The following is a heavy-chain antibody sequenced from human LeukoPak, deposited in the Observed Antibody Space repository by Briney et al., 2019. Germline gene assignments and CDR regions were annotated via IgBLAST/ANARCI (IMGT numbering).Heavy chain of an antibody. J-gene: IGHJ4*02. D-gene: IGHD4-17*01. CDR2: ISGSGGST. Sequence: PGGSLRLSCAASGFTFSSYAMSCVRQAPGKGLEWVSAISGSGGSTYYADSVKGRYTISRDNSKNTLYLQMNSLRAEDTAVYYCAKVDYGDLPFDYWGQGTLVTVSS. CDR3: AKVDYGDLPFDY. V-gene: IGHV3-23*01. CDR1: GFTFSSYA.